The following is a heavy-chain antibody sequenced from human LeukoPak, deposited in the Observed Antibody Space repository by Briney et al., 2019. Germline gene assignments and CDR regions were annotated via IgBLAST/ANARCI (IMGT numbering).Heavy chain of an antibody. CDR3: AREKLASPYFDP. CDR2: INPNSSDT. V-gene: IGHV1-2*02. Sequence: ASVKVSCKASGYTFTGYYMHWVRQAPGQGLEWMGWINPNSSDTTYAQKFQGRVTMTRDTSISTSYMELSRLRSDDTAVYYCAREKLASPYFDPWGQGTLVTVSS. CDR1: GYTFTGYY. J-gene: IGHJ5*02.